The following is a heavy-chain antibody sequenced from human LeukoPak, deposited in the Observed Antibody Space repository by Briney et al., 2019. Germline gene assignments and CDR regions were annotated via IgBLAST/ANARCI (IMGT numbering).Heavy chain of an antibody. CDR2: ISGGGENT. J-gene: IGHJ2*01. CDR1: GFTFTSYA. V-gene: IGHV3-23*01. Sequence: GGSLRLSCAASGFTFTSYAMSWIRQAPGKDLEWVSAISGGGENTYYADSVKGRFTISRDNSKNTLYLQMNSLRAEDTATYYCAKPRAMTTGVGRYFDLWGRGTLVTVSS. D-gene: IGHD1-1*01. CDR3: AKPRAMTTGVGRYFDL.